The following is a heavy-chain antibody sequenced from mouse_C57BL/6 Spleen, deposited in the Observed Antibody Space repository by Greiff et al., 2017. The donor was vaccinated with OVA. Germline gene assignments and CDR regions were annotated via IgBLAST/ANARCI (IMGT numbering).Heavy chain of an antibody. CDR2: IWSGGST. D-gene: IGHD1-1*01. J-gene: IGHJ4*01. CDR3: SRSLPYYYGSSYYAMDY. Sequence: VKLMESGPGLVQPSQSLSITCTVSGFSLTSYGVHWVRQSPGKGLEWLGVIWSGGSTDYNAAFISRLSISKDNSKSQVFFKMNSLQADDTAIYYCSRSLPYYYGSSYYAMDYWGQGTSVTVSS. V-gene: IGHV2-2*01. CDR1: GFSLTSYG.